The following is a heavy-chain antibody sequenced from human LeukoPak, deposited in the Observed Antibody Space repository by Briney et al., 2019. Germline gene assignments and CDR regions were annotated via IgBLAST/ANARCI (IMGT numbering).Heavy chain of an antibody. V-gene: IGHV4-34*01. CDR3: ARGGVGYYFDY. J-gene: IGHJ4*02. Sequence: AETLSLTCAVYGGSFSGYSWSWIRQPPGKGLEWIGEINHSGSTNYNPSLKSRVTISVDTSKNQFSLKLSSVTAADTAVYYCARGGVGYYFDYWGQGTLVTVSS. CDR2: INHSGST. CDR1: GGSFSGYS. D-gene: IGHD1-26*01.